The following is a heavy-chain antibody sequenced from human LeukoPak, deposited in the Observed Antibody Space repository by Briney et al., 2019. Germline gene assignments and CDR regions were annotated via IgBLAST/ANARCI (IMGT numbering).Heavy chain of an antibody. J-gene: IGHJ3*02. Sequence: ASVKVSCKASGGTFSSYAISWVRQAPGQGLEWMGGIIPIFGTANYAQKFQGRVTITADESTSTAYMELSSLRSEDTAVYYCASSAVVVPAAMRDAFDIWGQGTMVTDSS. CDR3: ASSAVVVPAAMRDAFDI. CDR1: GGTFSSYA. D-gene: IGHD2-2*01. V-gene: IGHV1-69*13. CDR2: IIPIFGTA.